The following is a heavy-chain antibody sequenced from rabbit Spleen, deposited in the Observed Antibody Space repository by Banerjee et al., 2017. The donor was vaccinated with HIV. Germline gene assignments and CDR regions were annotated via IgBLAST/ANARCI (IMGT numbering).Heavy chain of an antibody. CDR1: GFSFSSNW. CDR2: IDTSDGDT. J-gene: IGHJ2*01. D-gene: IGHD6-1*01. Sequence: EQLEESGGGLVQPDGSLTLTCTVSGFSFSSNWICWVRQAPGKGLEWIACIDTSDGDTDYANWPKGRFTISKASSTTVTLPMSSLTGGETAAYSYARTYVNVFDPWGPGTLVTVS. CDR3: ARTYVNVFDP. V-gene: IGHV1S45*01.